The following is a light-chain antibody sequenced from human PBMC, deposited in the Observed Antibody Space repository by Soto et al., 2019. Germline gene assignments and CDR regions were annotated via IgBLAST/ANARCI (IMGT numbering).Light chain of an antibody. J-gene: IGKJ1*01. Sequence: EIVMTQSPATLSVSPGVRATLSCRGSQSVSSSLAWYQQKPGQAPRLLIYGASTRATGIPARFSGSGSETEFTLTISSLQSEDSAVYYCQQYNNWWTFGQGTKVEIK. V-gene: IGKV3-15*01. CDR1: QSVSSS. CDR3: QQYNNWWT. CDR2: GAS.